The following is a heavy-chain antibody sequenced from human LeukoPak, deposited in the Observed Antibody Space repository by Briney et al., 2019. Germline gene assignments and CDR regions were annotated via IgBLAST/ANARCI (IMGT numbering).Heavy chain of an antibody. CDR2: INHSGST. CDR1: GGSFSGYY. CDR3: ARLVSSSSGY. J-gene: IGHJ4*02. Sequence: SETLSLTCAVYGGSFSGYYWSWIRQPPGKGLEWIGEINHSGSTNYNTSLKSRVTISVDTSKNQFSLKLSSVTAADTAVYYCARLVSSSSGYWGQGTLVTVSS. V-gene: IGHV4-34*01. D-gene: IGHD6-6*01.